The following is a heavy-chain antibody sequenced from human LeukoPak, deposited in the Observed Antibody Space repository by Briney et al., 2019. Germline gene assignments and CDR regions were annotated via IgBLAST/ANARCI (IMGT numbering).Heavy chain of an antibody. J-gene: IGHJ4*02. Sequence: GGSLRLSCAASGFTFSSYAMSWVRQAPGKGLEWVSAISGSGGSTYYADSVKGRFTISRDNSKNTLYLQMNSLKTEDTAVYYCTTYKPPDYYDSSYFDYWGQGTLVTVSS. CDR1: GFTFSSYA. D-gene: IGHD3-22*01. CDR3: TTYKPPDYYDSSYFDY. V-gene: IGHV3-23*01. CDR2: ISGSGGST.